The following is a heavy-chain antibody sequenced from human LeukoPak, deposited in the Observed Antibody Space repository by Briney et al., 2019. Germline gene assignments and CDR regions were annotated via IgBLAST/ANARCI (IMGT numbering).Heavy chain of an antibody. D-gene: IGHD4-17*01. CDR2: ISAYNGNT. Sequence: GASVRVSCKPSGYTFTSYGISWLRQAPGQRLEWMGWISAYNGNTNYTQKLQGRVTMTTDTSTSTAYMELRSLRSDDTAVYYCARWAGYGDYLSWFDPWGQGTLVTVSS. CDR3: ARWAGYGDYLSWFDP. V-gene: IGHV1-18*01. CDR1: GYTFTSYG. J-gene: IGHJ5*02.